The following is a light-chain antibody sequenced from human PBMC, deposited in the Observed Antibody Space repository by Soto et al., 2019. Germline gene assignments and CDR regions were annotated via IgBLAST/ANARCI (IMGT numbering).Light chain of an antibody. Sequence: QSVLTQPASVSGSPGQSITISCTGTSSDVGGYNYVSWYQQHPGKAPKLMIYEVSNRPSGVSNRFSGSKSGNTASLTISGLQAEDEAYYYCCSYTSSSTLDVVFGGGTKLTVL. J-gene: IGLJ2*01. CDR3: CSYTSSSTLDVV. CDR1: SSDVGGYNY. CDR2: EVS. V-gene: IGLV2-14*01.